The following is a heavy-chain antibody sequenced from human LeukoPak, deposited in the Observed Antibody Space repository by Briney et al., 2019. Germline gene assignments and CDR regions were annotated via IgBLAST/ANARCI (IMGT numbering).Heavy chain of an antibody. D-gene: IGHD6-13*01. CDR3: ARLGIAAAAYYFDY. Sequence: PSETLSLTCTVSGGSISSSSYYWGWIRQPPGKGLEWIGSIYYSGSTYYNPSLKSRVTISVDTSKNQFSLKPSSVTAADTAVYYCARLGIAAAAYYFDYWGQGTLVTVSS. V-gene: IGHV4-39*01. CDR1: GGSISSSSYY. J-gene: IGHJ4*02. CDR2: IYYSGST.